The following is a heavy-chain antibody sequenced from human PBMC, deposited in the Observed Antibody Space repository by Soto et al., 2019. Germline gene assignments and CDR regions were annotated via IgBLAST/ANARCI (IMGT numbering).Heavy chain of an antibody. CDR2: ISGSGGST. CDR1: GFTFSSYA. D-gene: IGHD3-3*01. J-gene: IGHJ4*02. CDR3: AKGQTAVTIFGVVIISGYFDY. V-gene: IGHV3-23*01. Sequence: EVQLLESGGGLVQPGGSLRLSCAASGFTFSSYAMSWVRQAPGKGLEWVSAISGSGGSTYYADSVKGRFTISRDNSKNTQYLQMNSLRAEDTAVYYCAKGQTAVTIFGVVIISGYFDYWGQGTLVTVSS.